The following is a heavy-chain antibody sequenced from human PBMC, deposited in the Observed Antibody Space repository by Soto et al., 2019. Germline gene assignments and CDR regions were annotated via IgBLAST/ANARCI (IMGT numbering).Heavy chain of an antibody. Sequence: PGGSLRLSCTASGFPFGNFLMSWFRQAPGKGMEWVGFIRSQPYGGTAEYAASVRGRFTISRDDSKGIAYLQMNSLQTEDSGVYYCIGSFPFWVKGTLVTVST. CDR3: IGSFPF. V-gene: IGHV3-49*03. CDR2: IRSQPYGGTA. D-gene: IGHD3-10*01. CDR1: GFPFGNFL. J-gene: IGHJ4*02.